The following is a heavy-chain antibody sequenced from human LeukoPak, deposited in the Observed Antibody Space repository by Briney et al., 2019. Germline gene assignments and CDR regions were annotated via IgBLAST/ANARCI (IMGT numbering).Heavy chain of an antibody. CDR2: LYSGATT. CDR3: ARITTIGYFES. D-gene: IGHD3-22*01. J-gene: IGHJ4*02. Sequence: PRGSLRVSRAASGFTVSSTYMSWVRPAPRERRQWVSTLYSGATTYDADSVRGRFTISRDNSKNTLYLQMNSLRAEDTAVYYCARITTIGYFESWGQGTLVTVSS. CDR1: GFTVSSTY. V-gene: IGHV3-53*01.